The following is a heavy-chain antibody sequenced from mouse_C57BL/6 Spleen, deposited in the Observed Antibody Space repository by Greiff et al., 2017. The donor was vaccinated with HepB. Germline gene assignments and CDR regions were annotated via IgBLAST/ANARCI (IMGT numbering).Heavy chain of an antibody. D-gene: IGHD4-1*01. CDR3: ARWLTGAGRYYFDY. Sequence: VQLQQSGAELVKPGASVKISCKASGYAFSSYWMNWVKQRPGKGLEWIGQIYPGDGDTNYNGKFKGKATLTADKSSSTAYMQLSGLTSEDSAVYFCARWLTGAGRYYFDYWGQGTTLTVSS. CDR1: GYAFSSYW. J-gene: IGHJ2*01. CDR2: IYPGDGDT. V-gene: IGHV1-80*01.